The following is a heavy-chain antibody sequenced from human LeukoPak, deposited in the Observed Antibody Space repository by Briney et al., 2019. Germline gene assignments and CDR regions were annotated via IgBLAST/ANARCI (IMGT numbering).Heavy chain of an antibody. CDR3: ARDQGRCSGGSCYFPYYFDY. CDR2: IYYSGST. J-gene: IGHJ4*02. V-gene: IGHV4-30-4*08. Sequence: WVRQPPGKGLEWIGYIYYSGSTYYNPSLKSRVTISVDTSKNQFSLKLSSVTAADTAVYYCARDQGRCSGGSCYFPYYFDYWGQGTLVTVSS. D-gene: IGHD2-15*01.